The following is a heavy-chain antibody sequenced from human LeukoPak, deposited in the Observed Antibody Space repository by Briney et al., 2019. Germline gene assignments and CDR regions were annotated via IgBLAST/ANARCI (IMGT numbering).Heavy chain of an antibody. CDR2: INHSGST. CDR1: GGPISATTYY. V-gene: IGHV4-34*01. D-gene: IGHD6-6*01. J-gene: IGHJ4*02. CDR3: ARGRIATRLSYFDY. Sequence: TSETLSLTCAVSGGPISATTYYWGWIRQPPGKGLEWIGEINHSGSTNYNPSLRSRVTISVDTSKNQFSLKMSSVTAADTAVYYCARGRIATRLSYFDYWGRGTLVTVSS.